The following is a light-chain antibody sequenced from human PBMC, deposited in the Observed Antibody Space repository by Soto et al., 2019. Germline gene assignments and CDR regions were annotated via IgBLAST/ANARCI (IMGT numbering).Light chain of an antibody. Sequence: DIQMTQSPSSLSASVGDRVTITCQASHDIINYLNWFQQKPGEAPKLLIFDAFKLETGVPSRFSGSGSGTDFTLTISSLQPEDIATYYCQQRSNWPLITFGQGTRLEIK. V-gene: IGKV1-33*01. CDR3: QQRSNWPLIT. CDR2: DAF. CDR1: HDIINY. J-gene: IGKJ5*01.